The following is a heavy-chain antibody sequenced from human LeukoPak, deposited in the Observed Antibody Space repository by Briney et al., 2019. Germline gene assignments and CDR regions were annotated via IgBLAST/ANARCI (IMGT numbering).Heavy chain of an antibody. J-gene: IGHJ4*02. CDR2: INAGNGNT. CDR1: GYTFTRYA. Sequence: GASVKVSCKASGYTFTRYAMHWVRQAPGQRLEWMGRINAGNGNTKYSQKFQGRVTITRDTSASTAYMELSSLRSEDTAVYYCAAGQPIYYYDYVWGSYRYAPTRFDYWGQGTLVTVSS. CDR3: AAGQPIYYYDYVWGSYRYAPTRFDY. V-gene: IGHV1-3*01. D-gene: IGHD3-16*02.